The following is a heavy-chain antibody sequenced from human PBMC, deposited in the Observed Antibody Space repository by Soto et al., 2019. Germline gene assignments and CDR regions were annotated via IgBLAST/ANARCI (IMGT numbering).Heavy chain of an antibody. V-gene: IGHV1-3*01. D-gene: IGHD1-26*01. CDR3: ARGGAGTYQFDY. Sequence: ASVKVSCKASGYSFTGYAIQWVRQAPGQRLEWMGWINAGNGETKYSQKFQGRITITRDTSATTGYMEVSGLTSEDTAVYYCARGGAGTYQFDYWGQGALVTVSS. J-gene: IGHJ4*02. CDR2: INAGNGET. CDR1: GYSFTGYA.